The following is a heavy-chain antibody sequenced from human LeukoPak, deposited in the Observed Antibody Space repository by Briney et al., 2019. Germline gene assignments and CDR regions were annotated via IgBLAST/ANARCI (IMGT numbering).Heavy chain of an antibody. V-gene: IGHV1-2*02. CDR1: GYTFTGYF. Sequence: ASVKVSCKASGYTFTGYFMHWVRQAPGQGLEWMGWISPNSGGTNSAQNFQGRVTMTRDTSISTAYMELSGLRSDDTAVYYCAKTRYGGNPLGAFDIWGQGTMVTVSS. CDR2: ISPNSGGT. D-gene: IGHD4-23*01. J-gene: IGHJ3*02. CDR3: AKTRYGGNPLGAFDI.